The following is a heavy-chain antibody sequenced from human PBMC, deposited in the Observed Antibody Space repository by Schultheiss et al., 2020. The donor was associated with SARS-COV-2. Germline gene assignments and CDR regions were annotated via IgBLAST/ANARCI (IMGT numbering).Heavy chain of an antibody. CDR2: ISYDGSNK. CDR3: AKDHVYTVTTFAFDY. Sequence: GGSLRLSCAASGFTFSSYGMHWVRQAPGKGLEWVAVISYDGSNKYYADSVKGRFTISRDNSKNTLYLQMNSLRAEDTAVYYCAKDHVYTVTTFAFDYWGQGTLVTVSS. V-gene: IGHV3-30*18. D-gene: IGHD4-17*01. J-gene: IGHJ4*02. CDR1: GFTFSSYG.